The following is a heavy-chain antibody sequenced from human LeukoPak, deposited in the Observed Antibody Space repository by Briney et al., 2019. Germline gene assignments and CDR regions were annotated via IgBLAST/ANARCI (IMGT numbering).Heavy chain of an antibody. Sequence: SETLSLTCTVSGGSISSSSYYWGWIRQPPGKGLEWIGSIYYSGSTYYNPSLKSRVTISVDTSKNQFSLKLSSVTAADTAVYYCARDLEVVVVVAASAFDIWGQGTMVTVSS. D-gene: IGHD2-15*01. V-gene: IGHV4-39*07. CDR1: GGSISSSSYY. J-gene: IGHJ3*02. CDR2: IYYSGST. CDR3: ARDLEVVVVVAASAFDI.